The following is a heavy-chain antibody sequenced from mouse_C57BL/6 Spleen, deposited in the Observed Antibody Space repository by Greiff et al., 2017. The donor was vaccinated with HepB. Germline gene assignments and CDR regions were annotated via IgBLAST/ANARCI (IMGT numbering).Heavy chain of an antibody. V-gene: IGHV1-64*01. CDR3: ARGNYGNYGYFDY. J-gene: IGHJ2*01. Sequence: VQLQQSGAELVKPGASVKLSCKASGYTFTSYWMHWVKQRPGQGLEWIGMIHPNSGSTNYHEKFKSKATLTVDKSSSTAYMQLSSLTSEDSAVYYCARGNYGNYGYFDYWGQGTTLTVSS. D-gene: IGHD2-1*01. CDR2: IHPNSGST. CDR1: GYTFTSYW.